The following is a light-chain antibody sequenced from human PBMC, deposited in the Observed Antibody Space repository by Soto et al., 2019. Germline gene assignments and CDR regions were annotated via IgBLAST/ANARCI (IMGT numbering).Light chain of an antibody. Sequence: DIQMTQSPSTLSASVGDRVTITFRASQTINKWLAWYQQKPGKAPRLLIYMASTLESGVPSRFSGSGSATEFILTISSLQPDDFATYHCQHYGGVWTFGQGTKVDI. J-gene: IGKJ1*01. CDR1: QTINKW. V-gene: IGKV1-5*01. CDR2: MAS. CDR3: QHYGGVWT.